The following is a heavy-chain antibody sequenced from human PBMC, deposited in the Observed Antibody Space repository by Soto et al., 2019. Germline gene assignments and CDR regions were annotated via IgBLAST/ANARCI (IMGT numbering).Heavy chain of an antibody. CDR1: GFIFSNYA. D-gene: IGHD3-10*01. Sequence: EVQLLESGGGLVQPWGSLRLSCAASGFIFSNYAIFWFRQAPGKGLEWVSTIYAAGSGKFYAGSVKGRFTISRDNSRDTLCLQMDSLRAEDTAIYFCSKDLIRGDGYEDPDYWGQGTLVTVSS. J-gene: IGHJ4*02. CDR3: SKDLIRGDGYEDPDY. V-gene: IGHV3-23*01. CDR2: IYAAGSGK.